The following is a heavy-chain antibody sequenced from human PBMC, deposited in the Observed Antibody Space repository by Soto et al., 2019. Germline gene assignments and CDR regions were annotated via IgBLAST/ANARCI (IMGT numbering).Heavy chain of an antibody. CDR2: INAGNGNT. CDR3: ARDLGYYYDSSGYYSLQYYFDY. J-gene: IGHJ4*02. V-gene: IGHV1-3*01. Sequence: ASVKVSCKASGYTFTSYAMHWVRQAPGQRLEWMGWINAGNGNTKYSQKFQGRVTITRDTSASTAYMELSSLRSDDTAVYYCARDLGYYYDSSGYYSLQYYFDYWGQGTPVTVSS. CDR1: GYTFTSYA. D-gene: IGHD3-22*01.